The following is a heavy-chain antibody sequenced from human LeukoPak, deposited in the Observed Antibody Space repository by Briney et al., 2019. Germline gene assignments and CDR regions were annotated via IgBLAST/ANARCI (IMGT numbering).Heavy chain of an antibody. J-gene: IGHJ4*02. D-gene: IGHD4-17*01. Sequence: GRSLRLSRTASGFTFGVYAMSWVRQAPGKGLECVGLIRSKAYGGTTEYAASVKVRFTISRDDSKSIAYLQMNSLKTEDTAVYYCTRDLYGDYQYYFDYWGQGTLVTVSS. CDR2: IRSKAYGGTT. CDR1: GFTFGVYA. CDR3: TRDLYGDYQYYFDY. V-gene: IGHV3-49*04.